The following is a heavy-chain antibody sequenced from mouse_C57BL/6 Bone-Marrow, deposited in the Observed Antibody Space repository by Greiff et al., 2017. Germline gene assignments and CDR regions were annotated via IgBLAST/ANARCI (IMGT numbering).Heavy chain of an antibody. J-gene: IGHJ1*03. Sequence: EVQLQQSGPGLVKPSQSLSLTCSVTGYSITSGYYWNWIRQFPGNKLEWMGYISYDGSNNYNPSLKNRISITRDTSKNQFFLKLNSVTTEDTATYYCARVGTTVDTLWYFDVWGTGTTVTVSS. CDR2: ISYDGSN. CDR1: GYSITSGYY. D-gene: IGHD1-1*01. V-gene: IGHV3-6*01. CDR3: ARVGTTVDTLWYFDV.